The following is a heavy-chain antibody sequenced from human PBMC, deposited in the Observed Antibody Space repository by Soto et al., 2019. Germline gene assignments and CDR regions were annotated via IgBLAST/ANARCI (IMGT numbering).Heavy chain of an antibody. CDR2: IIPIFGTA. J-gene: IGHJ5*02. V-gene: IGHV1-69*01. Sequence: QVQLVQSGAEVKKPGSSVKVSCKASGGTFSSYAISWVRQAPGQGLEWMGGIIPIFGTANYAQKFQGRVTITADESTSTAYMELSSLRSEDTAVYYCARRARLLEGEAGTGNWFDPWGQGTLVTVSS. CDR1: GGTFSSYA. D-gene: IGHD6-19*01. CDR3: ARRARLLEGEAGTGNWFDP.